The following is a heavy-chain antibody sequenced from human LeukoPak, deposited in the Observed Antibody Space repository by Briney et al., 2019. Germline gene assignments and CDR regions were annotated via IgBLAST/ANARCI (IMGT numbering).Heavy chain of an antibody. CDR2: ISSSRSYI. CDR3: ARAVAEVFDY. J-gene: IGHJ4*02. CDR1: GFTFSSYS. D-gene: IGHD6-19*01. V-gene: IGHV3-21*01. Sequence: PGGSLRLSCAASGFTFSSYSMNWVRQAPGKGLEWVSCISSSRSYIYYADSVKGRFTISRDNAKNSLYLQMNSLRAEDTAVYYCARAVAEVFDYWGQGTLVTVSS.